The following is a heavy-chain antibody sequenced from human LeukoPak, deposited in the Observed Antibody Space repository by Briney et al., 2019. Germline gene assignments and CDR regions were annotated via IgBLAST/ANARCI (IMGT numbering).Heavy chain of an antibody. CDR1: GGSASSGSHY. Sequence: SETLSLTCTLSGGSASSGSHYWSWIRQPPGKGLEWIGYIYYSGSTNFNPSLKSRVTISVDTSKNQFSLKLSSVTAADTAVYYCAKGGRMALAGGLDFWGQGTLVTVSS. D-gene: IGHD6-19*01. CDR3: AKGGRMALAGGLDF. V-gene: IGHV4-61*01. J-gene: IGHJ4*02. CDR2: IYYSGST.